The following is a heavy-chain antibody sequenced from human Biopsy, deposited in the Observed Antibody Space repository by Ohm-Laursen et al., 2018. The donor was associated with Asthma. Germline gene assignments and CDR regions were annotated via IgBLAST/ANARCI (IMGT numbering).Heavy chain of an antibody. CDR1: GFTFDDYA. J-gene: IGHJ4*02. CDR3: AKGEWELLEANFDY. V-gene: IGHV3-9*01. CDR2: ISWNSGSI. D-gene: IGHD1-26*01. Sequence: SPRLSCSASGFTFDDYAMHWVRQAPGKGLEWVSGISWNSGSIGYADSVKGRFTISRDNAKNSLYLQMNSLRAEDTALYYCAKGEWELLEANFDYWGQGTLVTVSS.